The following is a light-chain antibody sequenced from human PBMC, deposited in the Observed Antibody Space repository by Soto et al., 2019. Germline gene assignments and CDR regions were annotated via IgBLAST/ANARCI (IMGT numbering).Light chain of an antibody. CDR3: QNYNWAPWT. Sequence: DIPMTQSPSSLSASVGDRVTITCRASQGISTYLVWYQQKPGTVPKLLIFAASTLQSGVPSRFSGSGSGTDFTLTISILQPEDAATYYCQNYNWAPWTFGHGTKVEIK. V-gene: IGKV1-27*01. CDR2: AAS. CDR1: QGISTY. J-gene: IGKJ1*01.